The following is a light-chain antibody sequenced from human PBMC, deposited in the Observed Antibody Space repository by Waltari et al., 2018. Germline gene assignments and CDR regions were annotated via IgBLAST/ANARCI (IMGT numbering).Light chain of an antibody. V-gene: IGLV1-47*01. J-gene: IGLJ2*01. CDR2: RND. CDR3: AAWDYKLGGRWE. CDR1: SSNIGSNV. Sequence: QSVLTQPPSASGTPGQRVTISCSGSSSNIGSNVVNWYQQVPGTTPKLLIYRNDQRASGVPDRFSGSKAGTSASLAISGLRSEDEADYYCAAWDYKLGGRWEFGGGTKLTVL.